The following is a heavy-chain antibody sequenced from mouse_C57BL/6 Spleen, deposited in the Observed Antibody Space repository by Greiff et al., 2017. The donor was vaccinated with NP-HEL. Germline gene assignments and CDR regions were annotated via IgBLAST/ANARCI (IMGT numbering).Heavy chain of an antibody. D-gene: IGHD2-2*01. Sequence: QVQLKQPGAELVRPGSSVKLSCKASGYTFTSYWMHWVKQRPIQGLEWIGNIDPSDSETHYNQKFKDKATLTVDKSSSTSYMQLSSLTSEDSAVYDCARGGYPDYWGQGTTLTVSS. CDR2: IDPSDSET. V-gene: IGHV1-52*01. CDR1: GYTFTSYW. J-gene: IGHJ2*01. CDR3: ARGGYPDY.